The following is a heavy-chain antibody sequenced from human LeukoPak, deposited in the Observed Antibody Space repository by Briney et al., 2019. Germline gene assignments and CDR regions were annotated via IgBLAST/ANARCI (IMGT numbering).Heavy chain of an antibody. CDR1: GSTFSSYA. V-gene: IGHV3-23*01. J-gene: IGHJ4*02. D-gene: IGHD7-27*01. CDR3: ATERNWVFDY. CDR2: ITGSGGST. Sequence: GGSLRLSCAASGSTFSSYAMSWVRQAPGKGLEWVSAITGSGGSTYYADSVKGRFTISRDNSKNTLYVQMNSLRAEDTAVYYCATERNWVFDYWGQGTLVTVSS.